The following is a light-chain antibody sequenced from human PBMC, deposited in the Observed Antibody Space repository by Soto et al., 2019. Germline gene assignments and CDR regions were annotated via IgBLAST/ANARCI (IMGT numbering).Light chain of an antibody. CDR1: SSDVGGSNY. J-gene: IGLJ1*01. Sequence: SALIQPASVSGSPGQSITISCTGTSSDVGGSNYVSWYQHHPLRAPKLLMFEVSYRPSGVSNRFSGSKSGTSASLAIAGLQAEDEGDYYCQSYDSSLSGYVFGTGTKVTVL. CDR2: EVS. CDR3: QSYDSSLSGYV. V-gene: IGLV2-14*01.